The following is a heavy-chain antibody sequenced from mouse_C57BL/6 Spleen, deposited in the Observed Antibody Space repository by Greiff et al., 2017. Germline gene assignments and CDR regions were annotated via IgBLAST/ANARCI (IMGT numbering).Heavy chain of an antibody. Sequence: QVQLQQSGPELVKPGASVKISCKASGYAFSSSWMNWVKQRPGQGLEWIGRIYPGDGDTNYNGKFKGKATLTADKSSSTAYMQLSSLTSEDSAVYFGARESGYDYDYAMDYWGQGTSVTVSS. CDR2: IYPGDGDT. D-gene: IGHD2-4*01. CDR3: ARESGYDYDYAMDY. V-gene: IGHV1-82*01. CDR1: GYAFSSSW. J-gene: IGHJ4*01.